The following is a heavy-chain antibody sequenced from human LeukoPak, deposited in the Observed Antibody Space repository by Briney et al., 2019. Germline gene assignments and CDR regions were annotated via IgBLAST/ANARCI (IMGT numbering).Heavy chain of an antibody. J-gene: IGHJ3*02. Sequence: AGGSLRLSCAASGFPFSDYYMHWVRQAPGKGLEYVSSISGNGESTNYANSVRGRFTLSRDNSKNTLFLQMGSLLSEDMAVYYCAREYPGVNTCGFDIWGQGTMLTVSA. CDR2: ISGNGEST. V-gene: IGHV3-64*01. CDR1: GFPFSDYY. D-gene: IGHD3-10*01. CDR3: AREYPGVNTCGFDI.